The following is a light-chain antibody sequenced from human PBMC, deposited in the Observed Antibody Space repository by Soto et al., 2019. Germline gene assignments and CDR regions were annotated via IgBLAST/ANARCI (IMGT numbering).Light chain of an antibody. V-gene: IGKV3-15*01. CDR1: QSVSNN. CDR3: QQYSNWPPVT. Sequence: EIVLTQSPGILSLSPGERATLSCRASQSVSNNYLAWYQQKPGQAPRLLIYGASTRATGIPARFSGSGSGTEFTLTISSLQSEDFAVYYCQQYSNWPPVTFGQGTKVDIK. CDR2: GAS. J-gene: IGKJ1*01.